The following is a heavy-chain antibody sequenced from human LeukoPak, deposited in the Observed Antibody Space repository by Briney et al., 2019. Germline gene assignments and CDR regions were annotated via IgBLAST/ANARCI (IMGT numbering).Heavy chain of an antibody. CDR1: GGSISSSNW. CDR3: ARDSMSGWVLGPYYYYGMDV. Sequence: SGTLSLTCAVSGGSISSSNWRSWVRQPPGKGLEWIGEIYHSGSTNYNPSLKSRVTISVDKSKNQFSLKLSSVTAADTAVYYCARDSMSGWVLGPYYYYGMDVWGKGTTVTVSS. V-gene: IGHV4-4*02. CDR2: IYHSGST. J-gene: IGHJ6*04. D-gene: IGHD6-19*01.